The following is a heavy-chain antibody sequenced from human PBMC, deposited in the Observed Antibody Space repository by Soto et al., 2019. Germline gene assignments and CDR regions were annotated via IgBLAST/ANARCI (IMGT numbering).Heavy chain of an antibody. J-gene: IGHJ4*02. CDR2: IAVGSGYT. CDR1: GYTVTSYY. CDR3: AADATAWQQMVPSDY. V-gene: IGHV1-58*02. D-gene: IGHD2-8*01. Sequence: ASVKVSCKASGYTVTSYYMHWVRQAPGQGLEWIGWIAVGSGYTNYAQRFQDRVTLTRDMSTATTYMELSRLTSEDTAIYYCAADATAWQQMVPSDYWGQGTLVTVSS.